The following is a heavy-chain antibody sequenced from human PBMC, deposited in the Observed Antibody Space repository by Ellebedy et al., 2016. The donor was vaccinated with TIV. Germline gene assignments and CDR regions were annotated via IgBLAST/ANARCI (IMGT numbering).Heavy chain of an antibody. CDR2: IYYSGST. CDR3: ARGRRFFYYYGMDV. J-gene: IGHJ6*02. V-gene: IGHV4-39*01. D-gene: IGHD3-3*01. CDR1: GGSISSRSYY. Sequence: MPSETLSLTCTVSGGSISSRSYYWGWIRQPPGKGLEWIGSIYYSGSTYYNPSLKSRVTISVDTSKNQFSLKLSSVTAADTAVYYCARGRRFFYYYGMDVWGQGTTVTVSS.